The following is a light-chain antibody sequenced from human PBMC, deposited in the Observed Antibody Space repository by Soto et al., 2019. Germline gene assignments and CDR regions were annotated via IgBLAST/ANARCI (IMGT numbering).Light chain of an antibody. Sequence: QPPGTLSLSPGERATLSCRASQSVSSSYLAWYQQKPGQAPRLLIYGASSRATGIPDRFSGSGSGTDFTLTISRLEPEDFAVYYCQQYGSSPWTFGQGTKVDIK. CDR1: QSVSSSY. J-gene: IGKJ1*01. CDR3: QQYGSSPWT. CDR2: GAS. V-gene: IGKV3-20*01.